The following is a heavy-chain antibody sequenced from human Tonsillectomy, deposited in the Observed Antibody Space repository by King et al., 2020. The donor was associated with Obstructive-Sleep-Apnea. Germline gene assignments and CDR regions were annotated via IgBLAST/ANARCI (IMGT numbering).Heavy chain of an antibody. CDR1: GDTFIDYY. CDR3: TRAGTFRNGAQKWFDP. D-gene: IGHD6-19*01. J-gene: IGHJ5*02. CDR2: INPKSGGT. Sequence: VQLVQSGAEVKKPGASVKVSCKASGDTFIDYYMHWVRQAPGQGLEWMGWINPKSGGTNYAEEFQGRVTVTKDTSIRTAYMGLSSLRYDDTAVFYCTRAGTFRNGAQKWFDPWGQGTQVTVSS. V-gene: IGHV1-2*02.